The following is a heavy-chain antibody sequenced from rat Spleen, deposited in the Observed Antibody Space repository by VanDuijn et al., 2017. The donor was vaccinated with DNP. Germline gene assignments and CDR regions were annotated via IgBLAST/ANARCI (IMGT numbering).Heavy chain of an antibody. V-gene: IGHV5-20*01. J-gene: IGHJ2*01. D-gene: IGHD1-7*01. CDR1: GFTFSDYY. CDR2: ISYDGDST. CDR3: TTHDWGS. Sequence: EVQLVESGGGLVQPGRSLKLSCAASGFTFSDYYMAWVRQAPTKGLECVAYISYDGDSTYYGDSVKGRFTISRDNAKSTLYLQMNSLRSEDTATYYCTTHDWGSWGQGVMVTVSS.